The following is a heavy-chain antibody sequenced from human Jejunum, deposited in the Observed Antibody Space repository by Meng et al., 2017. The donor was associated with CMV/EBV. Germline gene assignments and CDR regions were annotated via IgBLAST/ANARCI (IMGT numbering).Heavy chain of an antibody. V-gene: IGHV4-38-2*01. Sequence: SGYYWGWVRQPPGEGLEWIGSIYGSGSPYYNPSLKSRVTISVDTSKNQFSLKLSSVTAADTAVYYCARWGTYYYDSSGSYFFDYWGQGTLVTVSS. CDR3: ARWGTYYYDSSGSYFFDY. CDR2: IYGSGSP. D-gene: IGHD3-22*01. CDR1: SGYY. J-gene: IGHJ4*02.